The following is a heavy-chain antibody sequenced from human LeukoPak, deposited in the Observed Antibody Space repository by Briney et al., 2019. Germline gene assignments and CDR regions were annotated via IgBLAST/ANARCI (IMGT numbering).Heavy chain of an antibody. V-gene: IGHV5-51*01. CDR2: IYPGDSDT. J-gene: IGHJ3*02. CDR3: TRLLAAATTDAFDI. D-gene: IGHD1-26*01. CDR1: GYSFTTSW. Sequence: GESLKISCKSSGYSFTTSWIAWVRQMPGKGLEWMGIIYPGDSDTRYSPSFQGQVTISADKSISTAYLQWSSLKASDTAMYYCTRLLAAATTDAFDIWGQGTMVTISS.